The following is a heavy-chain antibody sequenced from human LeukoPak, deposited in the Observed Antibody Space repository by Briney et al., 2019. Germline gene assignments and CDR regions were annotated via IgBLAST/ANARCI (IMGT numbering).Heavy chain of an antibody. J-gene: IGHJ4*02. CDR1: GFTFSTYA. CDR2: ISGSGGST. V-gene: IGHV3-23*01. CDR3: ARDYNNLFDY. Sequence: GGSLRLSCAASGFTFSTYAMSWVRQTPEKELEWVSAISGSGGSTYYADSVKGRFTISRDNSKNTLYLQMNSLRAEDTAVYYCARDYNNLFDYWGQGTLVTVSS. D-gene: IGHD4-11*01.